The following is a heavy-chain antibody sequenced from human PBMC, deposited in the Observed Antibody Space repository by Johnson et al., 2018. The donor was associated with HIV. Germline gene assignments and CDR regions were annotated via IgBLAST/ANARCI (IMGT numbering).Heavy chain of an antibody. CDR1: GFTFDAYG. V-gene: IGHV3-20*04. J-gene: IGHJ3*02. D-gene: IGHD1-14*01. CDR2: INWNGGST. CDR3: ARLTSGAFDI. Sequence: VQLVESGGGVARPGGSLRLSCASSGFTFDAYGMSWVRQAPGKGLEWVSGINWNGGSTGYADSVKGRFTISRDNAKNSLYLQMNSLRAEDTALYYCARLTSGAFDIWGQGTMVTVSS.